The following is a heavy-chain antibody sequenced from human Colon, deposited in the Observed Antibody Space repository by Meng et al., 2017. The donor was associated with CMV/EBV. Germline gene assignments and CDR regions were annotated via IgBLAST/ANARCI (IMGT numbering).Heavy chain of an antibody. D-gene: IGHD2-2*01. J-gene: IGHJ6*02. V-gene: IGHV3-21*01. CDR2: ISSSSSYI. Sequence: GESLKISCAASGFTFSSYSMNWVRQAPGKGLEWVSSISSSSSYIYYADSVKGRFTISRDNAKNSLYLQMNSLRAEDTAVYYCARDDIVVVTAAIAVMDVWGQGTTVTVSS. CDR3: ARDDIVVVTAAIAVMDV. CDR1: GFTFSSYS.